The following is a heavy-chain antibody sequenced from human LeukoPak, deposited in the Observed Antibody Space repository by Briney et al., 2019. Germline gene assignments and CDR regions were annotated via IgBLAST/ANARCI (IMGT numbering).Heavy chain of an antibody. CDR3: ARGLSSGWVFDD. CDR2: ISSSGSTR. V-gene: IGHV3-48*03. D-gene: IGHD6-19*01. CDR1: GFTFSSYE. J-gene: IGHJ4*02. Sequence: GGSLTLSCAAYGFTFSSYEMNWVRQPPGKGLEWVAYISSSGSTRYNADSVKGRFTISRDNAKNSLYLQMNSLSAEDTAVYYCARGLSSGWVFDDWGQGTLVTVSS.